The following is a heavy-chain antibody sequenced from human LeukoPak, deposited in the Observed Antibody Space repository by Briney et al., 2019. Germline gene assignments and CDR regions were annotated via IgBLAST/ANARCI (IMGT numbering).Heavy chain of an antibody. CDR2: IKEDGSEG. J-gene: IGHJ4*02. CDR1: GFTFSTFR. D-gene: IGHD2-15*01. V-gene: IGHV3-7*01. CDR3: AKQLGYCSDGSCYFPY. Sequence: GGSLRLSCAASGFTFSTFRMSWVRQAPERGLEWVANIKEDGSEGYYVDSVKGRFTVTRDNAKSSLFLQMNSLRAEDTAIYYCAKQLGYCSDGSCYFPYWGQGTLVTVSS.